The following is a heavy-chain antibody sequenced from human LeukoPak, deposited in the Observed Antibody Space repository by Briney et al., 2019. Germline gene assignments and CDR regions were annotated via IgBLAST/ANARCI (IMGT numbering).Heavy chain of an antibody. CDR3: FQAEDGIRDFDWYNWFDP. J-gene: IGHJ5*02. V-gene: IGHV3-11*03. D-gene: IGHD3-9*01. Sequence: SLRISCAATGLTYRYYYMSRNRQDPWTGLEKNSYISSSSSYTNYADSVKGRFTISRDYAKNSLYLQMNSLRAEDTAVYFFFQAEDGIRDFDWYNWFDPWGQGTLVTVSS. CDR2: ISSSSSYT. CDR1: GLTYRYYY.